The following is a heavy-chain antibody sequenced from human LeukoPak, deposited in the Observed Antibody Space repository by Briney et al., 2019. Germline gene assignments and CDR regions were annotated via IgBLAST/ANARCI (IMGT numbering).Heavy chain of an antibody. J-gene: IGHJ3*02. V-gene: IGHV4-34*01. CDR3: ARPRREDAAEWRSRGKFTHLNAFDI. D-gene: IGHD2-15*01. CDR1: GGSFSGYY. CDR2: INHSGST. Sequence: PETLSLTCAVYGGSFSGYYWNWIRQPPGKGLEWIGEINHSGSTNHNPSLKSRVTISVDTSKNQVSLKLSSVTAAGTAVYYCARPRREDAAEWRSRGKFTHLNAFDIWGQGTMVTVSS.